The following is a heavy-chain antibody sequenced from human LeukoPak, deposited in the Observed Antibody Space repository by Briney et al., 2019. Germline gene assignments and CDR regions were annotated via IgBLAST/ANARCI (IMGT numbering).Heavy chain of an antibody. Sequence: GGSLRLSCAASGFXFSNYGIHWVRQAPGKGLEWVAVIWYDGGNKYYADSVKGRFTISRDNSKNTLYLQMNSLRAEDTAVYYCASSILSGYVMDFWGQGTLVTVSS. CDR1: GFXFSNYG. CDR3: ASSILSGYVMDF. J-gene: IGHJ4*02. V-gene: IGHV3-33*08. D-gene: IGHD5-12*01. CDR2: IWYDGGNK.